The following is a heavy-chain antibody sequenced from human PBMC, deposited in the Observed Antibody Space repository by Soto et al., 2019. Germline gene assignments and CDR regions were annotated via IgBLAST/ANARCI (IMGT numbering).Heavy chain of an antibody. CDR3: ARQIAVAGTKYLDY. CDR2: IFSNGEK. D-gene: IGHD6-19*01. CDR1: GFSLSDVTMS. J-gene: IGHJ4*02. V-gene: IGHV2-26*01. Sequence: SGPTLVNPTETLTLTCTVSGFSLSDVTMSVSWIRQPPGKALEWLAHIFSNGEKSHSTSLRSRLTISKDTSKSQVALTMTNMDPVDTAAFYCARQIAVAGTKYLDYWGQGTLVTVSS.